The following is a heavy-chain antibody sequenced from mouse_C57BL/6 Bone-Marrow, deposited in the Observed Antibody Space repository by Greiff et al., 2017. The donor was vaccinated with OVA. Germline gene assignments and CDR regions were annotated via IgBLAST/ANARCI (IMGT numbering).Heavy chain of an antibody. CDR2: IYPGDGDT. D-gene: IGHD2-1*01. CDR3: ARDPYGNYDYAMDY. J-gene: IGHJ4*01. V-gene: IGHV1-80*01. Sequence: VQLQESGAELVKPGASVKISCKASGYAFSSYWMNWVKQRPGKGLEWIGQIYPGDGDTNYNGKFKGKATLTADKSSSAAYMQLSSLTSEDSAVYVCARDPYGNYDYAMDYWGQGTSVTVSS. CDR1: GYAFSSYW.